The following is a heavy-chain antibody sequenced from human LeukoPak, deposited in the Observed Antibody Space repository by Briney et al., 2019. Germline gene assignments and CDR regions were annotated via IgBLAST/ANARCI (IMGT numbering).Heavy chain of an antibody. J-gene: IGHJ6*02. D-gene: IGHD6-19*01. Sequence: GGSLRLSCAASGFTFTSYAFQWVRQAPGQGLEWVVNISYDGGNKLYADSVKGRFTIFRDNSKNTVYLHMTSLRAEDTAVFFCARVDSSGWLIYGMDVWGQGTTVIVSS. V-gene: IGHV3-30-3*01. CDR3: ARVDSSGWLIYGMDV. CDR1: GFTFTSYA. CDR2: ISYDGGNK.